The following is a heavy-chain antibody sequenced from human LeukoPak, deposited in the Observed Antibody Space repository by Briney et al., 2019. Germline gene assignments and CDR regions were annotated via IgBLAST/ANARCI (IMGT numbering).Heavy chain of an antibody. Sequence: GGSLRLSCAASGFTFRNYEMNWVRQAPGKGLEWVSYISRSGDTIYYADSVRGRFTISRDNAKNPLYLQMNSLRDEDMALYYCVRSGYDIIFDYWGQGTLVTVSS. J-gene: IGHJ4*02. V-gene: IGHV3-48*03. D-gene: IGHD5-12*01. CDR1: GFTFRNYE. CDR2: ISRSGDTI. CDR3: VRSGYDIIFDY.